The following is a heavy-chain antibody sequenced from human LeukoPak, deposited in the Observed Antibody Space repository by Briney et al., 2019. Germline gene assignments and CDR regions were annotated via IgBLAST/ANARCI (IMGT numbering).Heavy chain of an antibody. CDR3: ARGSSTSCFDY. CDR1: GFTVSSNY. CDR2: ISSSSYI. Sequence: GGSLRLSCAASGFTVSSNYMSWVRQAPGKGLEWVSSISSSSYIYYADSVKGRFTISRDNAKNSPYLQMNSLRAEDTAVYYCARGSSTSCFDYWGQGTLVTVSS. J-gene: IGHJ4*02. D-gene: IGHD2-2*01. V-gene: IGHV3-69-1*01.